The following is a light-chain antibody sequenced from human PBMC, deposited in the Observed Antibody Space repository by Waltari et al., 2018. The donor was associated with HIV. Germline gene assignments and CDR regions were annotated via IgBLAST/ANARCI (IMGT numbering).Light chain of an antibody. V-gene: IGLV2-14*03. CDR1: SNDVGGFNS. CDR3: CSYSSSGTVL. J-gene: IGLJ2*01. Sequence: HSVLTQPASMSGSLGQSITISCLGSSNDVGGFNSVSWYQQSPDKAPRLVIYDVSNRPSGVSGRFSGSKSGSAASLTSSGLQPEDEADYYCCSYSSSGTVLFGGGTRLTVL. CDR2: DVS.